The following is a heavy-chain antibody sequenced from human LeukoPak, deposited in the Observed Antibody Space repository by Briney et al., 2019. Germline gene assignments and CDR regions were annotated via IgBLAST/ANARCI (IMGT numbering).Heavy chain of an antibody. CDR3: ARDARLMAFDN. V-gene: IGHV3-23*01. CDR1: GFTFTTYG. CDR2: ITGGGETT. Sequence: GGTLRLSCAASGFTFTTYGMNWVRQAPGKGLEWVSGITGGGETTFYADSVKGRFTISRDNHKNTLYLQMNSLRADDTAVYYCARDARLMAFDNWGQGTLVTVSS. J-gene: IGHJ4*02. D-gene: IGHD2-8*01.